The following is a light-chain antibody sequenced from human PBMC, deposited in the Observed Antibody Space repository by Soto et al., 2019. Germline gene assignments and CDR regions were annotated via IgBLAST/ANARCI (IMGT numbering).Light chain of an antibody. CDR2: GAS. CDR1: QSVSNNY. Sequence: EIVLTQSPGTLSLSPGERATLPCRASQSVSNNYLAWYQQKPGQAPRLLIYGASSRPTGIPDRFSGSGSGTDFTLTISRLEPEDFAVYYCQQYGSSSTFGQGTRLEIK. J-gene: IGKJ5*01. V-gene: IGKV3-20*01. CDR3: QQYGSSST.